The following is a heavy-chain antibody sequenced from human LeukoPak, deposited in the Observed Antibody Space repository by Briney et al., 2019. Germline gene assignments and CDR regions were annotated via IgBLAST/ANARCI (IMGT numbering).Heavy chain of an antibody. J-gene: IGHJ4*02. CDR1: GYTFTNFG. Sequence: ASVKVSCKASGYTFTNFGISWVRQAPGQGLEWMGWISTYNDATNYAQRLQGRVAMTTDTSTSTAYMELRNLGSDDTAVYYCARDPGGGRGLDYWGQGTLVTVSS. D-gene: IGHD1-1*01. CDR2: ISTYNDAT. CDR3: ARDPGGGRGLDY. V-gene: IGHV1-18*01.